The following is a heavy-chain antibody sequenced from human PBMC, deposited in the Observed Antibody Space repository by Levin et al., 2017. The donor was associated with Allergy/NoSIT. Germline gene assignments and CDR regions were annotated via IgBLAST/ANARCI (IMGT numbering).Heavy chain of an antibody. CDR2: ISSESTTI. D-gene: IGHD6-13*01. J-gene: IGHJ4*02. CDR1: GFTFSSYS. V-gene: IGHV3-48*01. CDR3: AKDRPPHSSWSESCFDY. Sequence: GESLKISCAASGFTFSSYSMNWVRQAPGKGLEWVSYISSESTTIYYADSVKGRFTISRDNSKNTLYLQMNSLRAEDTAVYYCAKDRPPHSSWSESCFDYWGQGTLVTVSS.